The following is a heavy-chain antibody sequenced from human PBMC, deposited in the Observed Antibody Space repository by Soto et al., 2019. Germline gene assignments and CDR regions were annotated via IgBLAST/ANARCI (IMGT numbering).Heavy chain of an antibody. Sequence: SETLSLTCPVSGGSISSSRFHWGWIRQPPGKGLEWIASIKYSGTTFYNPSLKSRVTLSVDTSKNQFALKLTSVTAADAAVYYCATFRGISTATTERYFDHWGQGILVTVPQ. CDR1: GGSISSSRFH. V-gene: IGHV4-39*01. CDR2: IKYSGTT. CDR3: ATFRGISTATTERYFDH. D-gene: IGHD4-17*01. J-gene: IGHJ4*02.